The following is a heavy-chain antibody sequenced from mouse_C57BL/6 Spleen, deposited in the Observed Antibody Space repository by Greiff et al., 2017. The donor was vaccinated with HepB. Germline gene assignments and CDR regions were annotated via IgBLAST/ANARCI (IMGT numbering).Heavy chain of an antibody. CDR1: GYTFTSYW. CDR2: IYPGSGST. CDR3: ARTYGSSHWYFDV. J-gene: IGHJ1*03. D-gene: IGHD1-1*01. Sequence: QVQLKQSGAELVKPGASVKMSCKASGYTFTSYWITWVKQRPGQGLEWIGDIYPGSGSTNYNEKFKSKATLTVDTSSSTAYMQLSSLTSEDSAVYYCARTYGSSHWYFDVWGTGTTVTVSS. V-gene: IGHV1-55*01.